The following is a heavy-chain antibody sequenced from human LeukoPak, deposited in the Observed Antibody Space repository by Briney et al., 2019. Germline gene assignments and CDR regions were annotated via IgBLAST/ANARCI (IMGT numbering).Heavy chain of an antibody. J-gene: IGHJ4*02. D-gene: IGHD4-17*01. V-gene: IGHV3-30-3*01. Sequence: GGSLRLSCAASGFTFSSYAIHWVRQAPGKGLEWVAVISYDGSNKYYADSVKGRFTISRDNSKNTLYLQMNSLRAEDTAVYYSNDYGDLPEVPDDYWGQGTLVTVSP. CDR3: NDYGDLPEVPDDY. CDR1: GFTFSSYA. CDR2: ISYDGSNK.